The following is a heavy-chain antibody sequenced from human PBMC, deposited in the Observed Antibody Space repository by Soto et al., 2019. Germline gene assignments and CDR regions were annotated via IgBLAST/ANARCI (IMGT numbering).Heavy chain of an antibody. CDR1: GCSISSGGYY. J-gene: IGHJ4*02. CDR2: IYYSGST. V-gene: IGHV4-31*03. D-gene: IGHD3-22*01. CDR3: ARDRYGSSGYYLDS. Sequence: TLSLTCTVSGCSISSGGYYWSWIRQHPGKGLEWIGYIYYSGSTYYSPSLKSRATISVDTSKNQFSLKLSSVTAADTAVYYCARDRYGSSGYYLDSWGQGSLVTVSS.